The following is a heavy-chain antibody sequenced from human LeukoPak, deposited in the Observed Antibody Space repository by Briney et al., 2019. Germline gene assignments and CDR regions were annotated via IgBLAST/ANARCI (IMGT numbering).Heavy chain of an antibody. J-gene: IGHJ4*02. V-gene: IGHV5-51*01. CDR2: IYPGDPDT. CDR3: ARQDCYSANCYLEY. Sequence: AGESLKISCKGSGYSFSSYWIGWVRQMPGKGLEWMGIIYPGDPDTRYSPSFQGQVSFSVDKSINTAYLQWSTLEASDTAMYYCARQDCYSANCYLEYWGQGTLVTVSS. CDR1: GYSFSSYW. D-gene: IGHD2-2*01.